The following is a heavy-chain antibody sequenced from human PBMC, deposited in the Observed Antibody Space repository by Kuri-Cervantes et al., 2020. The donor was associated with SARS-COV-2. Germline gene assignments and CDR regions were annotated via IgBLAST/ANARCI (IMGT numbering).Heavy chain of an antibody. D-gene: IGHD2-2*01. V-gene: IGHV3-72*01. CDR2: ITNNPRSYTT. Sequence: GGSLRLSCAGSGFTFTDHYMDWVRPAPGKGLEWVDRITNNPRSYTTDYAASARGRFTFSRDDSKRSLYLQMNSLKIEYTAVYYCARDTSTALDYWGRGTLVTVSS. J-gene: IGHJ4*02. CDR1: GFTFTDHY. CDR3: ARDTSTALDY.